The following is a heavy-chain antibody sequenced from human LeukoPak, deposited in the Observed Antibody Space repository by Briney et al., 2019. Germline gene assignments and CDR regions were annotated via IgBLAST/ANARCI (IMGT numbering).Heavy chain of an antibody. J-gene: IGHJ5*02. D-gene: IGHD3-22*01. V-gene: IGHV1-2*06. CDR3: ARRYYYDTSAQALDP. CDR1: GYTFIGYY. CDR2: INPNSGGT. Sequence: GASVKVSCKASGYTFIGYYLHWVRQAPGQGLGWMGRINPNSGGTNYAQKFQGRVTMTTDTSISTAYMELSRLRSDDTAVYYRARRYYYDTSAQALDPWGQGTLVTVSS.